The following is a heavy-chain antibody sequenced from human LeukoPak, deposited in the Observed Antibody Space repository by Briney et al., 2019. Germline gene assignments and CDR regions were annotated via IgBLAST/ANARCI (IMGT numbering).Heavy chain of an antibody. Sequence: SETLSLTCTVSGGSVSSGSYYWSWIRQPPGKGLEWIGYIYYSGSTNYNPSLKSRVTISLDTSKNQFSLKLSSVTAADTAMYYCARLYCSRTSCLFDSWGQGALDTVSS. CDR1: GGSVSSGSYY. CDR3: ARLYCSRTSCLFDS. J-gene: IGHJ4*02. D-gene: IGHD2-2*01. V-gene: IGHV4-61*01. CDR2: IYYSGST.